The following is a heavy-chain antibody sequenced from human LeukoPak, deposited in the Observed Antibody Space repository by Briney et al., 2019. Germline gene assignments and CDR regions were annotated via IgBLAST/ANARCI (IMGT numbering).Heavy chain of an antibody. CDR3: ARHRFSGYSHGLFDY. D-gene: IGHD5-18*01. Sequence: PSETLSLTCTVSGGSISSYYWSWIRQAPGKGVEWIGYIYDSGSTNYNASLKSRVTISVDTSKNQFSLKVGFVTAADTAVYYCARHRFSGYSHGLFDYWGQGTLVTVSS. CDR1: GGSISSYY. J-gene: IGHJ4*02. CDR2: IYDSGST. V-gene: IGHV4-59*08.